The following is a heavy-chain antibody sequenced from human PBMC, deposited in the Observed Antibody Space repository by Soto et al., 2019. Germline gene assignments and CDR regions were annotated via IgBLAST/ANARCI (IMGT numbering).Heavy chain of an antibody. CDR2: INHSEST. Sequence: SETLSLTCAVYGGSFSGYYWSWIRQPPGKGLEWIGEINHSESTNYNPSLKSRVTISVDASKNQFSLKLSSVTAADTAVYYCARLYCSGGSCYDGMDVWGQGTTVT. D-gene: IGHD2-15*01. V-gene: IGHV4-34*01. J-gene: IGHJ6*02. CDR3: ARLYCSGGSCYDGMDV. CDR1: GGSFSGYY.